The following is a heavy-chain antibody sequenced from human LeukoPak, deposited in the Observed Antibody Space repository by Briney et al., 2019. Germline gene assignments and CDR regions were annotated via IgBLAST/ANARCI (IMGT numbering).Heavy chain of an antibody. J-gene: IGHJ5*02. D-gene: IGHD3-3*01. CDR1: GYTFTGYY. V-gene: IGHV1-2*06. Sequence: ASVKVSCKASGYTFTGYYMHWVRQAPGQGLEWMGRINPNSGGTNYAQKFQGRVTMTRDTSISTAYMELSRLRSDDTAVYYCARAVNYDFWSGSGNWFDPRGPGNPGHRLL. CDR2: INPNSGGT. CDR3: ARAVNYDFWSGSGNWFDP.